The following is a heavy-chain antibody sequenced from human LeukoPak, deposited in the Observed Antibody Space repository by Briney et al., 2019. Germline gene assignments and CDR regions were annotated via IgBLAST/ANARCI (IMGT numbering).Heavy chain of an antibody. J-gene: IGHJ6*02. CDR1: GGSISSSSDY. CDR2: ISYSGST. Sequence: SETLSLTCTVSGGSISSSSDYWSWIRQAPGKGLEWIGYISYSGSTDYSPPFQSRVTISGDRTKNQFSLKLSSVTAADTALYYCARTPGRGGMDVWGQGTTVTVSS. CDR3: ARTPGRGGMDV. V-gene: IGHV4-61*05. D-gene: IGHD3-10*01.